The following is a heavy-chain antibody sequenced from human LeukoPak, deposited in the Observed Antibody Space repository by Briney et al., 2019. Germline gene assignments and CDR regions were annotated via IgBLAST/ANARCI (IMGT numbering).Heavy chain of an antibody. Sequence: GGSLRLSCVASGFTFSSFEMNWVREAPGKGVERGSYIVFGSRFINYPHPLNGRFTISRDNSKNSVFLQMNSLRAEDTGLYYCARGIGLDRRYFQFDYWGQGILVTVSS. D-gene: IGHD1-14*01. CDR2: IVFGSRFI. CDR1: GFTFSSFE. CDR3: ARGIGLDRRYFQFDY. J-gene: IGHJ4*02. V-gene: IGHV3-48*03.